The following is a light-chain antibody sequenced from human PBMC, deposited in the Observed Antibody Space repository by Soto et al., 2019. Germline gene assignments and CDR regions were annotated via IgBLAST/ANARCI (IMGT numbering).Light chain of an antibody. Sequence: QAVVTQEPSLTVSPGETVTLTCGSSTGAVTSGHYSYWFQQKPGQAPRTLIYHTSNKHSWTPARFSGSLFGGKAALTLSGAQPEDEAEYYCLLFYRGPGVFGGGTKLTVL. CDR2: HTS. V-gene: IGLV7-46*01. CDR3: LLFYRGPGV. J-gene: IGLJ2*01. CDR1: TGAVTSGHY.